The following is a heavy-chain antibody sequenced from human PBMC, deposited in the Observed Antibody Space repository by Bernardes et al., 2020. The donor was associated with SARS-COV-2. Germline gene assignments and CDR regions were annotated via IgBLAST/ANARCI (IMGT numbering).Heavy chain of an antibody. CDR2: ISAYSGYT. CDR1: GYSSTTYG. J-gene: IGHJ4*02. D-gene: IGHD3-10*01. CDR3: ASGAGFAILTRLDS. Sequence: ASVKVSCKASGYSSTTYGIGWVRQAPGQGLEWMGWISAYSGYTYYEEKFQDRVSLNMDSFTSTAYMELTSLRSGDTGLYYCASGAGFAILTRLDSWGQGTLVTVSS. V-gene: IGHV1-18*04.